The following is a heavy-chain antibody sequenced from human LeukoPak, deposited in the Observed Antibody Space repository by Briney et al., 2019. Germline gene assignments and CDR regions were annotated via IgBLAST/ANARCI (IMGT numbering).Heavy chain of an antibody. CDR3: ARNYYGMDV. CDR2: ISGGGGST. V-gene: IGHV3-23*01. CDR1: GFTFSICA. Sequence: GGSLRLSCAASGFTFSICAMNWVRQAPGKGLEWVSAISGGGGSTYYADSVKGRFTISRDNSKNTLYLQMNSLRAEDTAVYYCARNYYGMDVWGQGTTVTVSS. J-gene: IGHJ6*02.